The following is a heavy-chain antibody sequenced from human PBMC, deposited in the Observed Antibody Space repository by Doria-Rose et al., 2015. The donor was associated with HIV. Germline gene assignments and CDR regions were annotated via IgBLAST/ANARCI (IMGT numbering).Heavy chain of an antibody. CDR1: GGSISGGGYY. V-gene: IGHV4-31*03. D-gene: IGHD6-13*01. Sequence: LSLTCSVSGGSISGGGYYWSWIRQHPGKDLEWIGYIYYNGSPYYNPSLKSRVTISVDTSKNQFSLKLSPVTAADTAVYYCARCGTAATGYYFDYWGQGTLVTVSS. CDR2: IYYNGSP. CDR3: ARCGTAATGYYFDY. J-gene: IGHJ4*02.